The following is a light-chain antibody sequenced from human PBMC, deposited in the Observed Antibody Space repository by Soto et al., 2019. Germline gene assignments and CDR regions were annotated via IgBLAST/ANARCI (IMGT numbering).Light chain of an antibody. J-gene: IGKJ5*01. CDR1: QSVSSSD. CDR3: QQRHMWPIT. Sequence: EVVLTQSPGTLSLSPGERATLSCRASQSVSSSDLAWYQQKPGQAPRLLISVASGRATGIPDRFSASGSGTDFTLTISRLEPEDSAVYYCQQRHMWPITFGQGTRLEIK. CDR2: VAS. V-gene: IGKV3D-20*02.